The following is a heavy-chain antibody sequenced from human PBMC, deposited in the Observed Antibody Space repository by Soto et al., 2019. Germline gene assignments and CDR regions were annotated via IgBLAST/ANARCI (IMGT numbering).Heavy chain of an antibody. CDR1: GGTFSSFG. J-gene: IGHJ4*02. Sequence: QVQLVQSGAEVKKPGSSVKVSCKASGGTFSSFGIDWVRQAPGQGLEWMGDIIPMFGTVTYAQKFQGRVTITADESTTPVYMELSSLRSEDTAVYYCAREATAHSSGWHFWGQGTLVTVSS. V-gene: IGHV1-69*12. CDR2: IIPMFGTV. CDR3: AREATAHSSGWHF. D-gene: IGHD6-19*01.